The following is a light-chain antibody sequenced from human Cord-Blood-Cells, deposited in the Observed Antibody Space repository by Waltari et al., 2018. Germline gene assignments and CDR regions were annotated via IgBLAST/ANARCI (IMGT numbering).Light chain of an antibody. CDR1: SRDVGGYNY. CDR2: DVS. J-gene: IGLJ3*02. Sequence: QSALTQPASVSGSPGQSTTISCTGTSRDVGGYNYVPWYQHHPGKAPKLMIYDVSKRPSGVSNRFSGSKSGNTASLTISGLQAEDEADYYCSSYTSSSTLVFGGGTKLTVL. CDR3: SSYTSSSTLV. V-gene: IGLV2-14*03.